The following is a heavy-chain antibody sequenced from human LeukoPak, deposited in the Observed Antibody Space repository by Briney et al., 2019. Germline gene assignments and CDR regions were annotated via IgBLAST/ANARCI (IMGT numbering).Heavy chain of an antibody. CDR2: MNPNSGNT. J-gene: IGHJ4*02. Sequence: ASVKISCKASGYTFTSYDINWVRQATGQGLEWMGWMNPNSGNTGYAQKFQGRVTMTRNTSISTAYMELSSLRSEDTAVYYCARAPMVRGVINQYYFDYWGQGTLVTVSS. D-gene: IGHD3-10*01. CDR3: ARAPMVRGVINQYYFDY. CDR1: GYTFTSYD. V-gene: IGHV1-8*01.